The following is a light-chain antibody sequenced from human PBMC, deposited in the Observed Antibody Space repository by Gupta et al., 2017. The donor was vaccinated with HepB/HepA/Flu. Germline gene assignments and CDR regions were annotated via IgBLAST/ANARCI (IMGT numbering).Light chain of an antibody. V-gene: IGLV2-14*03. Sequence: QSALPHPASVSWSPGQSITISCTGTSLDVGGYNYVSWYQQHPGQSPKLMIYDVSNRPSGVSNRFSGSKSGNTASLTITGVQAEDEADYYCSSEKSSSNYVVFGGGTKLTVL. CDR1: SLDVGGYNY. CDR3: SSEKSSSNYVV. CDR2: DVS. J-gene: IGLJ2*01.